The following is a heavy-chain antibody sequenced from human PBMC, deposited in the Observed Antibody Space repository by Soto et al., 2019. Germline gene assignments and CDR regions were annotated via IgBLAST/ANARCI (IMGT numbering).Heavy chain of an antibody. CDR3: ARGVGPKWYWDLDY. CDR2: IDWDDDK. V-gene: IGHV2-70*01. CDR1: GFSLSTSGMC. J-gene: IGHJ4*02. D-gene: IGHD2-15*01. Sequence: SGPTLVNPTQTLTLTCTFSGFSLSTSGMCVSWIRQPPGKALEWLALIDWDDDKYYSTSLKTRLTISKDTSKNQVDLTMTNMDPVDTATYYCARGVGPKWYWDLDYWGQGTLVTVSS.